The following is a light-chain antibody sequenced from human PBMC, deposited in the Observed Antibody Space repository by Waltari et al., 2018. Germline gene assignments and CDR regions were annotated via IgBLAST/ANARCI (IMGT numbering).Light chain of an antibody. CDR3: QQGDSYPWT. CDR1: QGISSY. Sequence: DIQMSQSPSSLSASVGDRVTLTCRASQGISSYLSWFQQKPGKAPKLLIFYATSLASGVPSRFSGSGSGTEFTLTISSLQPEDFATYHCQQGDSYPWTFGQGTKVEIK. V-gene: IGKV1-9*01. J-gene: IGKJ1*01. CDR2: YAT.